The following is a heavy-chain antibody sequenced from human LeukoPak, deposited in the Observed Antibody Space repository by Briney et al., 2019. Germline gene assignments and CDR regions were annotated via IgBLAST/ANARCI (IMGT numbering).Heavy chain of an antibody. CDR1: GGTFSSYA. V-gene: IGHV1-69*04. D-gene: IGHD3-10*01. CDR3: ARDRWYYGSGSYSLHGMDV. J-gene: IGHJ6*02. Sequence: ASVKVSCKASGGTFSSYAISWVRQAPGQGLEWMGRIIPILGIANYAQKFQGRVTTTADKSTSTAYMELSSLRSEDTAVYYCARDRWYYGSGSYSLHGMDVWGQGTTVTVSS. CDR2: IIPILGIA.